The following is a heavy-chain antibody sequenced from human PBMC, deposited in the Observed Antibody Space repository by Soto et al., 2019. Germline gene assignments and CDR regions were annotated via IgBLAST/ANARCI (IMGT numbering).Heavy chain of an antibody. D-gene: IGHD1-26*01. CDR3: ARDMSGGTYNYYYGMGV. CDR1: GFSFSSYA. CDR2: ISGSGSPT. Sequence: EVQLLESGGGLGQPGGSLRLSCAASGFSFSSYAMTWVRQAPGRGLEWVSAISGSGSPTYYADSVKGRFTISRDNSKNTLYLQMNSLRADDTAVYYCARDMSGGTYNYYYGMGVWGQGTTVTVSS. J-gene: IGHJ6*02. V-gene: IGHV3-23*01.